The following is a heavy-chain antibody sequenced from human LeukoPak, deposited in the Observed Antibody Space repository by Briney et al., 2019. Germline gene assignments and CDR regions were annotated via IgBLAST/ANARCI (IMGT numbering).Heavy chain of an antibody. D-gene: IGHD1-26*01. CDR3: ARQKVGADHDFDY. CDR2: TYYRSKWYN. V-gene: IGHV6-1*01. CDR1: GDSVSSNSAA. Sequence: SQTLSLTCAISGDSVSSNSAAWHWIRQSPSRGLEWLGRTYYRSKWYNDYAVSVKSRITINPDTSKNQFSLQLSSVTAADTAVYYCARQKVGADHDFDYWGQGTLVTVSS. J-gene: IGHJ4*02.